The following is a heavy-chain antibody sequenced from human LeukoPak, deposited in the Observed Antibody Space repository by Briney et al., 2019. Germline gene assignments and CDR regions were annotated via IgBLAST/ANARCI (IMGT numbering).Heavy chain of an antibody. J-gene: IGHJ4*02. V-gene: IGHV1-69*13. D-gene: IGHD3-16*01. CDR3: ARDGTRFLLEGLVY. CDR2: IIPIFGTA. Sequence: ASVKVSCKASGYTFTSYAISWVRQAPGQGLEWMGGIIPIFGTANYAQKFQGRVTIAADESTSTAYMELSSLRSEDTAVYYCARDGTRFLLEGLVYWGQGTLVTVSS. CDR1: GYTFTSYA.